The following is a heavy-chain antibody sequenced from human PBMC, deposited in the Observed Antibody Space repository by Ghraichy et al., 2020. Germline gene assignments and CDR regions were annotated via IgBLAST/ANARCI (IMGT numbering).Heavy chain of an antibody. CDR3: ARRGSEWLVPTVNYFDY. CDR1: GGSISSSSYY. Sequence: SQTLSLTCTVSGGSISSSSYYWGWIRQPPGKGLEWIGSIYYSGSTYYNPSLKSRVTISVDTSKNQFSLKLSSVTAADTAVYYCARRGSEWLVPTVNYFDYWGQGTLVTVSS. D-gene: IGHD6-19*01. V-gene: IGHV4-39*01. J-gene: IGHJ4*02. CDR2: IYYSGST.